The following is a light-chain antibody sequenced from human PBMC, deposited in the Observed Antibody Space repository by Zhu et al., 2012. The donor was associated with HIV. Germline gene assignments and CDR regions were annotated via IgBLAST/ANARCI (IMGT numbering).Light chain of an antibody. Sequence: DIQMTQSPSYVSASVGDRVTITCRTSQSIAESVNWYQQKPGKAPELLIYAASILQSGVPSKFSGSGSGTDFTLTISSLHPEDFATYYCQQSYITPMTFGQGTKGGHQT. V-gene: IGKV1-39*01. J-gene: IGKJ1*01. CDR3: QQSYITPMT. CDR2: AAS. CDR1: QSIAES.